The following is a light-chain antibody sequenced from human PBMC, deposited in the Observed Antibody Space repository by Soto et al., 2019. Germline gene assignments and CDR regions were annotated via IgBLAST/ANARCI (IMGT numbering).Light chain of an antibody. CDR2: DVS. V-gene: IGLV2-14*03. Sequence: QSALTQPASVSGSPGQSITISCTGTSSDVGGYNYVSWYQHHPGKAPKLMICDVSNRPSGVSIRFSGSKSDNTASLTISGLQPEDEADYHCSSYTTSNTRQIVFGTGTKLTVL. J-gene: IGLJ1*01. CDR3: SSYTTSNTRQIV. CDR1: SSDVGGYNY.